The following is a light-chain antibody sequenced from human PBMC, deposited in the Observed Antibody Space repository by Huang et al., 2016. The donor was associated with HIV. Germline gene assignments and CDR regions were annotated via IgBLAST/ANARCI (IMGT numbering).Light chain of an antibody. V-gene: IGKV3-15*01. J-gene: IGKJ4*01. Sequence: EVVMTQSPATLSVSPGERVTPSCRASQSVSSDLAWYQQKPGQAPRLLIYGASTRATGIPASFNGSGSGTEFTLTISSLQSEDVAVYYCQQYNNWPPVTFGGGTKVEIK. CDR1: QSVSSD. CDR2: GAS. CDR3: QQYNNWPPVT.